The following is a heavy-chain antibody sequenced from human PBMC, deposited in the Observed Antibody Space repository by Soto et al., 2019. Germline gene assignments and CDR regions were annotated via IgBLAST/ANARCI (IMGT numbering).Heavy chain of an antibody. V-gene: IGHV4-38-2*01. J-gene: IGHJ4*02. CDR2: IYHSGST. Sequence: TLSLTCAVSGYSISSGYYWGWIRQPPGKGLEWIGSIYHSGSTYYNPSLKSRVTISVDTSKNQFSLKLSSVTAADTAVYYCARRRGSSGGGDFDYWGQGTLVTVSS. CDR1: GYSISSGYY. D-gene: IGHD6-25*01. CDR3: ARRRGSSGGGDFDY.